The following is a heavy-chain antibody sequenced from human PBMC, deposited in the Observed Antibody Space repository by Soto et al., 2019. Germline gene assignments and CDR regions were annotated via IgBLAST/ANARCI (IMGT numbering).Heavy chain of an antibody. CDR1: GGSISSSSYY. Sequence: PSETLSLTCTVSGGSISSSSYYWAWIRQPPGKGLEWIGSIYYSGSTYYNPSLKSRVTISVDTSKNQFSLKLSSVTAADTAVYYCACHGDYDILTGYPPSWLDPWGQGTLVTVSS. CDR3: ACHGDYDILTGYPPSWLDP. V-gene: IGHV4-39*01. J-gene: IGHJ5*02. D-gene: IGHD3-9*01. CDR2: IYYSGST.